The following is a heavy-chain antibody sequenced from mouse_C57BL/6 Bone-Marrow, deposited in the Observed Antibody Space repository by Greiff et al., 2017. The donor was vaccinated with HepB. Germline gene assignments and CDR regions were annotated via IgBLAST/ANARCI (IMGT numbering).Heavy chain of an antibody. CDR1: GYSITSGYD. CDR3: ARAAQAFLFAY. Sequence: DVQLQESGPGMVKPSQSLSLTCTVTGYSITSGYDWHWIRHFPGNKLEWMGYISYSGSTNYNPSLKSRISITHDTSKNHFFLKLNSVTTEDTATYYCARAAQAFLFAYWGQGTLVTVSA. CDR2: ISYSGST. V-gene: IGHV3-1*01. J-gene: IGHJ3*01. D-gene: IGHD3-2*02.